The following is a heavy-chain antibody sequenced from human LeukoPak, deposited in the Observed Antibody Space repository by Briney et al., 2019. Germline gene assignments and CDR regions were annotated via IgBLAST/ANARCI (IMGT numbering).Heavy chain of an antibody. D-gene: IGHD3-10*01. Sequence: SETLSLTWAVSGGSISSSNWWSWVRQPPGKGLEWIGEIFHSGSSNSNPSLKSRVTLSVDKSKNQFSLKLSSVTAADTAVYYCARVSLVRGAPDYYFDYWGQGTLVTVSS. CDR2: IFHSGSS. V-gene: IGHV4-4*02. CDR1: GGSISSSNW. CDR3: ARVSLVRGAPDYYFDY. J-gene: IGHJ4*02.